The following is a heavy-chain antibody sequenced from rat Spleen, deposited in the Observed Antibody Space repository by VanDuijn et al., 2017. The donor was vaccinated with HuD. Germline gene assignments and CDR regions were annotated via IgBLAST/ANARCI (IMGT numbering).Heavy chain of an antibody. CDR1: GFTFSTAW. V-gene: IGHV6-6*01. J-gene: IGHJ3*01. Sequence: EVQVLESGGGLVQPGNSLKLSCATSGFTFSTAWMYWYRQFPEKRLEWVARIKAKSNNYATDYTESVKGRFTISRDDSKSSIYLQMNNLKEEDTAIYYCTRDRYGGSAYNWFAYWGQGTLVTVSS. CDR3: TRDRYGGSAYNWFAY. CDR2: IKAKSNNYAT. D-gene: IGHD1-11*01.